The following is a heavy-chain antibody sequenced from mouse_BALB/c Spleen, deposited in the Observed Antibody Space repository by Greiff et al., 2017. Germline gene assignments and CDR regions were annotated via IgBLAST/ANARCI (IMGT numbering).Heavy chain of an antibody. CDR3: ARRGLHLMDY. Sequence: QVQLQQSAAELARPGASVKMSCKASGYTFTSYTMHWVKQRPGQGLEWIGYINPSSGYTEYNQKFKDKTTLTADKSSSTAYMQLSSLTSEDSAVYYCARRGLHLMDYWGQGTSVTVSS. J-gene: IGHJ4*01. CDR2: INPSSGYT. D-gene: IGHD2-2*01. CDR1: GYTFTSYT. V-gene: IGHV1-4*02.